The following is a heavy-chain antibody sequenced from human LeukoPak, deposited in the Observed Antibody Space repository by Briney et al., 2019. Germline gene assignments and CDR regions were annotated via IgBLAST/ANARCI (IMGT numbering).Heavy chain of an antibody. Sequence: SETLSLTCTVSGGSISSYYWSWIRQPTGKGLEWIGRIYTSGSTNYNPSLKSRLTMSVDTSKNQFSLKLSSVTAADTAGYYCARVVPAAMYWYFDLWGRGTLVTVSS. V-gene: IGHV4-4*07. D-gene: IGHD2-2*01. CDR1: GGSISSYY. CDR2: IYTSGST. CDR3: ARVVPAAMYWYFDL. J-gene: IGHJ2*01.